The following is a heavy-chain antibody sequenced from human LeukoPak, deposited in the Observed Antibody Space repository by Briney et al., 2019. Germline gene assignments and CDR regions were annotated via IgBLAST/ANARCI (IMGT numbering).Heavy chain of an antibody. V-gene: IGHV3-21*01. CDR2: ISSSSSYI. CDR1: GFTFSNYN. D-gene: IGHD3-16*01. J-gene: IGHJ4*02. Sequence: GGSLRLSCAASGFTFSNYNMNWVRRAPGKGLEWVSSISSSSSYIYYADSVKGRFTISRDNANNSLYLQVNSLRAEDTTVYYCARGDSGGMDYWGQGTLVTVSS. CDR3: ARGDSGGMDY.